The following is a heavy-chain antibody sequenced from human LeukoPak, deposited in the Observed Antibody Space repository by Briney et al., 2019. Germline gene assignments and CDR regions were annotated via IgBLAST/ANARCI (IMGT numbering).Heavy chain of an antibody. Sequence: PSETLSLTCTVSGGSINSSSYYWGWIRQPPGKGLEWIGSIYHSGSTNYNPSLKSRVTISVDKSKNQFSLKLSSVTAADTAVYYCARDGASWIYYFDYWGQGTLVTVSS. CDR2: IYHSGST. D-gene: IGHD4/OR15-4a*01. CDR3: ARDGASWIYYFDY. V-gene: IGHV4-39*07. CDR1: GGSINSSSYY. J-gene: IGHJ4*02.